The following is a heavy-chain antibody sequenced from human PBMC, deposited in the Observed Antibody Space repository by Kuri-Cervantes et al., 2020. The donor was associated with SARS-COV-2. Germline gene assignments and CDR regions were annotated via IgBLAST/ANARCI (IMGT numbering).Heavy chain of an antibody. V-gene: IGHV3-30*03. Sequence: GGSLRLSCAASRFTFRNYGMHWVRQAPGKGLEWVALISYDGSNKYYADSVKGRFTISRDNSKNTLYLQMNSLRAEDTAVYYCARPQGYCSGGSCPDAFDIWGQGTMVTVSS. CDR3: ARPQGYCSGGSCPDAFDI. CDR1: RFTFRNYG. D-gene: IGHD2-15*01. J-gene: IGHJ3*02. CDR2: ISYDGSNK.